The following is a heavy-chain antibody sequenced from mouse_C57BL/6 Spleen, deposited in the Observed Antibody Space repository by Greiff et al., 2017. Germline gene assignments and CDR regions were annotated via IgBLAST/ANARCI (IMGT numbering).Heavy chain of an antibody. CDR3: TTRGSVYDPFAY. CDR2: IDPENGDT. V-gene: IGHV14-4*01. D-gene: IGHD2-12*01. Sequence: VQLQQSGAELVRPGASVKLSCTASGFNIKDDYMHWVKQRPEQGLEWIGWIDPENGDTEYASKFQGKATITAETSSNTAYLQLSRLTSEDTAVYYCTTRGSVYDPFAYWGQGTLVTVSA. CDR1: GFNIKDDY. J-gene: IGHJ3*01.